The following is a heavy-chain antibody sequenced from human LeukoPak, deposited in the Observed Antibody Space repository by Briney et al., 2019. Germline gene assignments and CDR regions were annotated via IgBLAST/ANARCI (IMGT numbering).Heavy chain of an antibody. CDR2: MSFDVNNK. D-gene: IGHD2-2*02. CDR3: ARGYCTSGSCYNDY. V-gene: IGHV3-30*04. J-gene: IGHJ4*02. Sequence: GGSLRLSCVTSGFTFSSYAFHWVRQAPGKGLEWVATMSFDVNNKYYADSVRGRFTISRDNSKNTLYLQMNSLGAEDTAVYSCARGYCTSGSCYNDYWGQGTLVTVSS. CDR1: GFTFSSYA.